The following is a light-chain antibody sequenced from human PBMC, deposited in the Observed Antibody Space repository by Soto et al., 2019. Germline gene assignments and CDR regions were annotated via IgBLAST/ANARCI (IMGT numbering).Light chain of an antibody. Sequence: VMTQSPGTLSVSLGERATLSCRASQSVSIHLAWYQQKPGQAPRLLIYDTSTRATGIPARFSGSGSGTDFTLTISRLEPEDFAVYYCQQHGSSPITFGQGTRLEIK. CDR3: QQHGSSPIT. J-gene: IGKJ5*01. V-gene: IGKV3-20*01. CDR1: QSVSIH. CDR2: DTS.